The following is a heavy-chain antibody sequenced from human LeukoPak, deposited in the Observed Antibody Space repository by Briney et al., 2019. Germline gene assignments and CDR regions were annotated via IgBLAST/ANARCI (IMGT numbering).Heavy chain of an antibody. CDR3: ARASVPVAPHYYYYYMDV. J-gene: IGHJ6*03. Sequence: SETLSLTCTVSGGSISSYYWSWIRQPPGKGLEWIRYIYYSGSTNYNPSLKSRVTISVDTSKNQFSLKLSSVTAADTAVYYCARASVPVAPHYYYYYMDVWGKGTTVTVSS. CDR1: GGSISSYY. D-gene: IGHD2-15*01. CDR2: IYYSGST. V-gene: IGHV4-59*01.